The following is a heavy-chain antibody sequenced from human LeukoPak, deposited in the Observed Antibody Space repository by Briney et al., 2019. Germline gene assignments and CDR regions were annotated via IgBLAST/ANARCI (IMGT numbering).Heavy chain of an antibody. V-gene: IGHV3-11*01. J-gene: IGHJ4*02. CDR1: GFTFSDYY. D-gene: IGHD6-13*01. Sequence: GGSLRLSCAASGFTFSDYYMSWIRQAPGKGLEWVSYISSSGTTIYYADSVKGRFTISRDNAKNSLYLQMNSLRAEDTAVYYCARMYSSWYADYWGQGTLVTVSS. CDR3: ARMYSSWYADY. CDR2: ISSSGTTI.